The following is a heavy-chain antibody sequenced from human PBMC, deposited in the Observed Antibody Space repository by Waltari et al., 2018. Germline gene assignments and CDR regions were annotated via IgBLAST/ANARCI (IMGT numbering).Heavy chain of an antibody. CDR1: GYSISSGYY. V-gene: IGHV4-38-2*01. CDR2: IYHSGST. J-gene: IGHJ4*02. D-gene: IGHD2-15*01. CDR3: TRSGHCSGGACSWVY. Sequence: VQRQESGPGRVKASETLSLTCALSGYSISSGYYWGWIRQPPGKGLDWIGNIYHSGSTYYNPSLKSRVTISVDTSKNQFSLKLTSVTAADTAMYYCTRSGHCSGGACSWVYWGQGTLVTVSS.